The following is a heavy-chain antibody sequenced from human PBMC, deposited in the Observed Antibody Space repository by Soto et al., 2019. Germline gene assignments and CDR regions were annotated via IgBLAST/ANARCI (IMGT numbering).Heavy chain of an antibody. CDR3: ATAAAGIAAPVI. CDR2: VNAYNGNT. Sequence: QVQLLQSVPKVKEPGASVKFSCKASVYTFTSFGVNWVPQAPGQGLEWIGWVNAYNGNTKYSQSFQGRVTMTAYTSTYAAYMEVESRRSDDTATYYCATAAAGIAAPVIWGQGTPVIVSS. V-gene: IGHV1-18*01. CDR1: VYTFTSFG. J-gene: IGHJ1*01. D-gene: IGHD6-6*01.